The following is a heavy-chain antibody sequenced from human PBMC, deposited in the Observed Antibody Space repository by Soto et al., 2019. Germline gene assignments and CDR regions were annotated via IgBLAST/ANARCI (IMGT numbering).Heavy chain of an antibody. CDR2: ISAYNGNT. CDR1: GYTFTSYG. D-gene: IGHD2-15*01. J-gene: IGHJ5*02. CDR3: ARDCSGGSCQVRYNWFDP. Sequence: QVQLVQSGAEVKKPGASVKVSCKASGYTFTSYGISWVRQAPGQGLEWMGWISAYNGNTNYAQKHQGRVTMTTDTSTSTAYMELRSLRSDDTAVYYCARDCSGGSCQVRYNWFDPWGQGTLVTVSS. V-gene: IGHV1-18*01.